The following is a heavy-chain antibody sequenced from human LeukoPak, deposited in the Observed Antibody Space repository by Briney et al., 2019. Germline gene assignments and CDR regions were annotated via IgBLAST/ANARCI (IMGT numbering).Heavy chain of an antibody. Sequence: GGSLRLSCAASGFTFDDYGMSWVRQAPGQGLELVSGINWNGGSTGYEDSVKGRFTISRDNAKNSLYLQMNSLRAEDTALYYCARAYDSSGYIGSFDYWGQGTLVSVSS. CDR3: ARAYDSSGYIGSFDY. J-gene: IGHJ4*02. CDR1: GFTFDDYG. CDR2: INWNGGST. D-gene: IGHD3-22*01. V-gene: IGHV3-20*04.